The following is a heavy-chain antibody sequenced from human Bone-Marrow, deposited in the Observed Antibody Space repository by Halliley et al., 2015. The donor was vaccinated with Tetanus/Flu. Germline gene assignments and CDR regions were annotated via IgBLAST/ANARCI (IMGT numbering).Heavy chain of an antibody. CDR2: IYHTGST. CDR1: GGSISSSNW. D-gene: IGHD6-19*01. CDR3: ARSRAVAGDALDI. Sequence: SLRLSCAVSGGSISSSNWWSWVRQPPGKGLEWIGEIYHTGSTNFNPSLMSRVTISVDRSKNQFSLRVTSVTAADTAVYYCARSRAVAGDALDIWSQGTMVTVSS. J-gene: IGHJ3*02. V-gene: IGHV4-4*02.